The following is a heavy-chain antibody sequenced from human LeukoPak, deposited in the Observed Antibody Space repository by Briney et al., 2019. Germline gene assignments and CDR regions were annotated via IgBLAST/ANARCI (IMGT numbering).Heavy chain of an antibody. Sequence: SETLSLTCTVSGGSISSYYWSWIRQPPGKGLEWIGYIYYSGSTNYNPSLKSRVTISVDTSKNQFSLKLSSVTAADTAVYYCARGRRGSIHYDSSGYSDYWGQGTLVTVSS. CDR1: GGSISSYY. D-gene: IGHD3-22*01. V-gene: IGHV4-59*01. CDR2: IYYSGST. CDR3: ARGRRGSIHYDSSGYSDY. J-gene: IGHJ4*02.